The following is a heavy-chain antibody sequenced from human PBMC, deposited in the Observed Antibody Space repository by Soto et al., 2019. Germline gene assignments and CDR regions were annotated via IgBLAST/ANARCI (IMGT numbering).Heavy chain of an antibody. J-gene: IGHJ4*02. V-gene: IGHV4-4*02. Sequence: QVQLQESGPGLVKPSGTLSLTCVVSDGPINSDDWWSWVRQPPGKGLEWIGEIYRSGSTNYNPSLKSRVTISVDKSKNHFSLNLSSVTAADTAVYFCARVRFAADWGQGTLVTVSS. CDR2: IYRSGST. D-gene: IGHD6-25*01. CDR3: ARVRFAAD. CDR1: DGPINSDDW.